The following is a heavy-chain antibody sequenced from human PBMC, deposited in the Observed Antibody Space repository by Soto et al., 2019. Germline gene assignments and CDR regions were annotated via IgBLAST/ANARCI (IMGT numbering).Heavy chain of an antibody. CDR1: GGSISSSNW. D-gene: IGHD3-10*01. CDR3: ATRRDGSGSLDQ. V-gene: IGHV4-4*02. J-gene: IGHJ4*02. Sequence: ASETLSLTCAVSGGSISSSNWWNWVRQPPGKGLEWIGESYHSGSTNYNPSLKSRGTISVEKSKNQFSLKLSSVTAADTAVYFCATRRDGSGSLDQWGQGTLVTVSS. CDR2: SYHSGST.